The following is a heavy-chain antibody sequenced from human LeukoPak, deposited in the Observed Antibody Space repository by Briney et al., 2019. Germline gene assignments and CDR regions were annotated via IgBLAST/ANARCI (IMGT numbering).Heavy chain of an antibody. J-gene: IGHJ5*02. CDR2: ILHGGSS. Sequence: SETLSLTCTVSGYSFSSAFYWAWIRQPPGKGLEWIGSILHGGSSYYSPSLKSRVSISLDTSKDQFSLELSSVTATDTAVYYCARGIARVANNGRSWLDAWGQGTLVTVSS. V-gene: IGHV4-38-2*02. CDR3: ARGIARVANNGRSWLDA. CDR1: GYSFSSAFY. D-gene: IGHD6-13*01.